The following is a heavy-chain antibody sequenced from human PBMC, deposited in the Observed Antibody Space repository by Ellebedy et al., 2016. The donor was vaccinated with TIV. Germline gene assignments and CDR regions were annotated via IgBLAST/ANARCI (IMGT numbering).Heavy chain of an antibody. CDR3: ARIYWGAPRCYYNGMDV. J-gene: IGHJ6*02. D-gene: IGHD3-10*01. CDR2: IDWDDDK. Sequence: SGPTLVNPTQTLTLTCTFSGFSLSTRGMCLSWIRQPPGKALEWLARIDWDDDKYYSTSLRTRLTIYKDTSRNQVLLTMTNMDPVDTATYYCARIYWGAPRCYYNGMDVWGQGTTVTVSS. V-gene: IGHV2-70*11. CDR1: GFSLSTRGMC.